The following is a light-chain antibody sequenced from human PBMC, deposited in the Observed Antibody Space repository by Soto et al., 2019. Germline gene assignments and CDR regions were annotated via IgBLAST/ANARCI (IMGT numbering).Light chain of an antibody. Sequence: SMLQPPPGTLSLSPGESAPLSCRASQSVSNDYLAWYQQKPGQAPRLLIYGASNRATGIPDRFSGSGSGTDFTLTISRLEPEDFAVYYCQQYGSSGTFGQGSKVDIK. CDR1: QSVSNDY. J-gene: IGKJ1*01. CDR2: GAS. CDR3: QQYGSSGT. V-gene: IGKV3-20*01.